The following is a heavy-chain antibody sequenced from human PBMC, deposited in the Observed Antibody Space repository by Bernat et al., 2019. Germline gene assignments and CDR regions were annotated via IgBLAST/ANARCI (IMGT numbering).Heavy chain of an antibody. CDR2: INHSGST. Sequence: QVQLQQWGAGLLKPSETLSLTCAVYGGSFSGYYWSWIRQPPGKGLEWIGEINHSGSTNYNPSLKSRVTISVDTSKNQFSLKLSSVTAADTAVYYCARKAGQVGPFPLDYWGQGTLVTVSS. D-gene: IGHD1-26*01. J-gene: IGHJ4*02. CDR1: GGSFSGYY. CDR3: ARKAGQVGPFPLDY. V-gene: IGHV4-34*01.